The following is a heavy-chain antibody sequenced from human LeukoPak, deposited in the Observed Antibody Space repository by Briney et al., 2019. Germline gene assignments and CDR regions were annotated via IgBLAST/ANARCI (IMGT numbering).Heavy chain of an antibody. Sequence: ASVKVSCKASGYTFTSFALHWVRQAPGQRLEWMGWINAGNGNTRYSQKFQGRVTISRDTSATTAYMELSSLRSEDTAVYFCARTAYDILTGEIHTWFDPWGQGTQVTVSS. CDR1: GYTFTSFA. J-gene: IGHJ5*02. D-gene: IGHD3-9*01. CDR2: INAGNGNT. CDR3: ARTAYDILTGEIHTWFDP. V-gene: IGHV1-3*01.